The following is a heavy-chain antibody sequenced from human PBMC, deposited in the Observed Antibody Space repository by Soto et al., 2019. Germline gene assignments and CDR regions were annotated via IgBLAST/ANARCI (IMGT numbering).Heavy chain of an antibody. J-gene: IGHJ6*02. CDR1: GFTVSSNY. Sequence: EVQLVESGGGLVQPGGSLRLSCAASGFTVSSNYMSWVRQAPGKGLEWVSVIYSGGSTYYADSVKGRFTISRDNSKNTLYLQMKSLSAEDTAVYYCARVLLWFGERGYGMDVWGQGTTVTVSS. CDR2: IYSGGST. CDR3: ARVLLWFGERGYGMDV. V-gene: IGHV3-66*01. D-gene: IGHD3-10*01.